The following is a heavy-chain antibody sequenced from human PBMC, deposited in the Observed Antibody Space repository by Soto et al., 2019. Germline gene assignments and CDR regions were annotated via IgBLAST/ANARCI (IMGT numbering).Heavy chain of an antibody. Sequence: EVQLLESGGGLVQPGGSLRLSCAASGSTFGNYAMTWVRQAPGKGLECVSTISGGGDGTYYADSVKGRFTISRDNSKNTLYLQMNSLRVEDTAVYYCARDPRLELRGVDSWGQGTLVTVAS. V-gene: IGHV3-23*01. CDR3: ARDPRLELRGVDS. J-gene: IGHJ4*02. D-gene: IGHD1-26*01. CDR2: ISGGGDGT. CDR1: GSTFGNYA.